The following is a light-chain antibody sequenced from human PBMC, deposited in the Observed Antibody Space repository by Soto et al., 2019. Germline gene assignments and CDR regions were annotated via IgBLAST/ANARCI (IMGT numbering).Light chain of an antibody. CDR2: GAS. J-gene: IGKJ1*01. CDR3: QQYGSSPPPWT. V-gene: IGKV3-20*01. Sequence: EIVLTQSPGTLSLSPGERATLSCRASQSVSSSYLAWYQQKPGQAPRLLIYGASSRATGIPDRFSGSGSGTAFTLTISRLEPEDVAVDYCQQYGSSPPPWTLGQGTKVEIK. CDR1: QSVSSSY.